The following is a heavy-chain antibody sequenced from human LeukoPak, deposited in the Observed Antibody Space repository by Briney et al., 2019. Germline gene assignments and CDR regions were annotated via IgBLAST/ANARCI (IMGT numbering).Heavy chain of an antibody. D-gene: IGHD3-3*01. V-gene: IGHV3-7*04. J-gene: IGHJ6*03. Sequence: GGSLRLSCAASGFTFSSYWMSWVRQAPGKGLEWVANIKQDGSEKYYVDSVKGRFTISRDNAKNSLYLQMNSLRAEDTAVYYCARAVFWSGYYTDRNTYYMDVWGKGTTVTVSS. CDR2: IKQDGSEK. CDR1: GFTFSSYW. CDR3: ARAVFWSGYYTDRNTYYMDV.